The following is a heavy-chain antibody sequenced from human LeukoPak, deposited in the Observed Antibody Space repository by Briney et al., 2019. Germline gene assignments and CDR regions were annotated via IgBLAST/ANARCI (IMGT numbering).Heavy chain of an antibody. D-gene: IGHD4-23*01. J-gene: IGHJ4*02. CDR3: SRIKYGGNSGYHFDY. CDR2: IGDSDGGA. V-gene: IGHV3-23*01. Sequence: SGGSLRLSCAASGFKFNYFAMSWVRQSPGKRLEWVSTIGDSDGGASYADSVRGRFTISRDNSQNMVYLQMHSLRVDDSAVYYCSRIKYGGNSGYHFDYWGQGTLVTVSS. CDR1: GFKFNYFA.